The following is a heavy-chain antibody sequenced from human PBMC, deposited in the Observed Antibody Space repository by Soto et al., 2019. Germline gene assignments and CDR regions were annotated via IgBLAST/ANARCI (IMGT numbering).Heavy chain of an antibody. CDR1: GFTVSSSY. CDR2: IESGGTA. V-gene: IGHV3-53*01. J-gene: IGHJ6*02. CDR3: ARVSWREKYGMDV. Sequence: VGSLRLSCNASGFTVSSSYMSWVRQAPGMGLEWVAVIESGGTAHYADSVKGRFTISRDNPNNIIYLQLHTLRAEDTAVYYCARVSWREKYGMDVWGQGTTVTVSS.